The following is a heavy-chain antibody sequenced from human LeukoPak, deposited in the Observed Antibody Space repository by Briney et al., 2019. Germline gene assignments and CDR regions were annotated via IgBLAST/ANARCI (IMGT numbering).Heavy chain of an antibody. V-gene: IGHV4-4*07. D-gene: IGHD3-10*01. CDR1: GGSISSYY. Sequence: SETLSLTCTVAGGSISSYYWSWIRQPAGKGMGWIGRIYTSGSTNYNPSLKSRVTMSVDTSKNQLSLKLSSVTAADTPVNYCARDTYYYGSGSYDYWGQGTLVTVSS. J-gene: IGHJ4*02. CDR2: IYTSGST. CDR3: ARDTYYYGSGSYDY.